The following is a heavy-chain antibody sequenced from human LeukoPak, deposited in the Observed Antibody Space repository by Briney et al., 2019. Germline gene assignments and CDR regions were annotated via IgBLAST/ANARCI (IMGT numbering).Heavy chain of an antibody. V-gene: IGHV7-4-1*02. CDR3: ARGFGAAAGTTFDY. CDR2: INTNTGNP. D-gene: IGHD6-13*01. J-gene: IGHJ4*02. CDR1: GFTLTSYA. Sequence: GASVKVSCKASGFTLTSYALHWVRQAPGQGLEWMGWINTNTGNPTYAQGFTGRFVFSLDTSVSTAYLQISSLKAEDTAVYYCARGFGAAAGTTFDYWGQGTLVTVSS.